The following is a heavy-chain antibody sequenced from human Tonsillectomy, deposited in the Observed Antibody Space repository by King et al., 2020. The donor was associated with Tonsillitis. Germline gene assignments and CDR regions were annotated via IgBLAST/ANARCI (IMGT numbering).Heavy chain of an antibody. J-gene: IGHJ5*02. V-gene: IGHV3-23*04. CDR1: GFTFSTYS. D-gene: IGHD4-17*01. Sequence: VQLVESGGGLVQPGGSLGLSCAASGFTFSTYSMSVVRKAPGEGLDGVLSICGRCIHTNYADSVKGWFTISGDTSPNTLYLQMSNLRAEDTAVYYCAKDKGDYGDYVGWFDPWGQGTLVTVSS. CDR2: ICGRCIHT. CDR3: AKDKGDYGDYVGWFDP.